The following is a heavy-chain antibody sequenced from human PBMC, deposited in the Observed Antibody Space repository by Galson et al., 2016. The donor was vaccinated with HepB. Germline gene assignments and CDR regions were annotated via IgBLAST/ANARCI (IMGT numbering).Heavy chain of an antibody. J-gene: IGHJ5*02. CDR3: ARDPMTTVRGFDP. CDR2: VIYSGTT. V-gene: IGHV4-59*01. Sequence: SETLSLTCTVSGDSINSYYWSWIRQPPGKGLEWIGYVIYSGTTRFNPSLKGRATISVDTSKNQSSLRLTSVTPADTAVYYCARDPMTTVRGFDPWGQGTLVTVSS. D-gene: IGHD4-17*01. CDR1: GDSINSYY.